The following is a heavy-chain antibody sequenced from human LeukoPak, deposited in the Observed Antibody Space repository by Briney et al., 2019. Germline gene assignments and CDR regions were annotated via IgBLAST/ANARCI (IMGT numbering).Heavy chain of an antibody. D-gene: IGHD1-1*01. V-gene: IGHV3-53*04. J-gene: IGHJ4*02. CDR3: ARDRPGGGKLDFDY. Sequence: PGGSLRLSCAASGFTVSTNYMNWVRQAPGKGLEWVAVIYTGGDTYYAESVEGRFTISRQNSKNTLYLQMNSLRSDDTAIYYCARDRPGGGKLDFDYWGQGTLVTVSS. CDR2: IYTGGDT. CDR1: GFTVSTNY.